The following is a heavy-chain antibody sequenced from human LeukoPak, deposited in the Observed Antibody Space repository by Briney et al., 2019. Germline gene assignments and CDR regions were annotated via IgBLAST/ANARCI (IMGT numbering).Heavy chain of an antibody. J-gene: IGHJ4*02. V-gene: IGHV3-30*18. D-gene: IGHD3-3*01. CDR3: AKGPSAVLRFLEWLLIDY. Sequence: GRSLRLSCAASGFTFSSYGMHWVRQAPGKGLEWVAVISYDGSNKYYADSVKGRFTISRDNSKNTLYLQMNSLRAEDTAVYYCAKGPSAVLRFLEWLLIDYWGQGTLVTVSS. CDR1: GFTFSSYG. CDR2: ISYDGSNK.